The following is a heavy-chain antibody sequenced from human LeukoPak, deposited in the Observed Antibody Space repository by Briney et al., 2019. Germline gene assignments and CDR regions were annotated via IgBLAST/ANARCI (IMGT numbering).Heavy chain of an antibody. J-gene: IGHJ4*02. Sequence: GGSLSLSCAASGFTFSSFEMNWVRQAPGKGLEWVSYISSSGTTMYHADSVKGRFTISRDNAKNSLDLQMNSLRAEDTAVYYCAGAYYPFDYWGQGTLVTVSS. CDR3: AGAYYPFDY. CDR1: GFTFSSFE. D-gene: IGHD4/OR15-4a*01. V-gene: IGHV3-48*03. CDR2: ISSSGTTM.